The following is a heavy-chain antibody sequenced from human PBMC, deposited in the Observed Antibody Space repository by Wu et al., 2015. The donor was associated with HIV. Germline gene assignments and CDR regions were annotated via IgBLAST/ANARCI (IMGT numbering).Heavy chain of an antibody. CDR2: MNPNSGNT. V-gene: IGHV1-8*03. J-gene: IGHJ4*02. Sequence: QVQLVQSGAEVKKPGSSVRVSCMVSGGTFSTYAINWVRQATGQGLEWMGWMNPNSGNTGYAQKFQGRVTITRNTSISTAYMELSSLRSEDTAVYYCARSGESVGYYDSSGYYYQYYFDYWGQGTLVTVSS. CDR3: ARSGESVGYYDSSGYYYQYYFDY. D-gene: IGHD3-22*01. CDR1: GGTFSTYA.